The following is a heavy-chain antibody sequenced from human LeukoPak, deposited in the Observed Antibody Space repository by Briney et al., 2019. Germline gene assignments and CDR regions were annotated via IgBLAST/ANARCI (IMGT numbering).Heavy chain of an antibody. D-gene: IGHD2-2*01. CDR3: ARGLRYCGSISCLNWFDP. CDR1: GYTFTGYY. V-gene: IGHV1-2*02. Sequence: GASVKVSCKASGYTFTGYYMHWVRQAPGQGLEWMGWINPNSGGTNYAQKFQGRVTMTRDTSISTAYMELSRLRSDDTAVYYCARGLRYCGSISCLNWFDPWRQGTLVTVSS. CDR2: INPNSGGT. J-gene: IGHJ5*02.